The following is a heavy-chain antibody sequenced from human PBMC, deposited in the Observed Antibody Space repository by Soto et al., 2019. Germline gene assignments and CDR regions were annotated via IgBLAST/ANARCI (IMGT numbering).Heavy chain of an antibody. D-gene: IGHD6-19*01. CDR1: GLSFNNYY. CDR2: INGEGTIT. CDR3: TRGGAVAAVDI. V-gene: IGHV3-74*01. Sequence: EAQLVESGGALVQPGKSLRLSCAASGLSFNNYYMHWVRQAPGTGLVWVSRINGEGTITSYADSVKGRFTISRDNAKNTLYLQMNSLRAEDAAVYYCTRGGAVAAVDIWGQVTMVTVSS. J-gene: IGHJ3*02.